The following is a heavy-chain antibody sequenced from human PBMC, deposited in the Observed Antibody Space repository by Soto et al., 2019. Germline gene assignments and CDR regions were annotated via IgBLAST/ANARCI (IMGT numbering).Heavy chain of an antibody. V-gene: IGHV3-21*01. J-gene: IGHJ4*02. Sequence: GSLRLSCAASGFTFSSYSMNWVRQAPGKGLEWVSSISSSSSYIYYADSVKGRFTISRDNAKNSLYLQMNSLRAEDTAVYYCASHPRDSSGYSYSFDYWGQGTLVTVAS. CDR2: ISSSSSYI. CDR1: GFTFSSYS. CDR3: ASHPRDSSGYSYSFDY. D-gene: IGHD3-22*01.